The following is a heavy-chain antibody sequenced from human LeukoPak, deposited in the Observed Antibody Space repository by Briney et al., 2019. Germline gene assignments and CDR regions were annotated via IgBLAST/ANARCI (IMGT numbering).Heavy chain of an antibody. V-gene: IGHV3-21*01. Sequence: GGSLRLSCAASGFTFSSYSMNWVRQAPGKGLEWVSSISSSSSYIYYADSVKGRFTISRDNAKNSLYLQMNSLRAEDTAVYYCASTTTLLWFGEPEGYWGQRTLVTVSS. CDR1: GFTFSSYS. D-gene: IGHD3-10*01. CDR2: ISSSSSYI. J-gene: IGHJ4*02. CDR3: ASTTTLLWFGEPEGY.